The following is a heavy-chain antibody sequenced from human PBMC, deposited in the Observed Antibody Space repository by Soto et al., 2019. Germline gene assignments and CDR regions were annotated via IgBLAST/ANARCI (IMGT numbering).Heavy chain of an antibody. J-gene: IGHJ5*01. CDR3: ARVRQGCSANNCYFDP. Sequence: SETLSLTCTLSGGSVRAPDWWNWVRQSPDKGLEWIAEVHISGHSNYNPSLRSRVSVSIDSSKNQFYLNLNSVTAADTAIYYCARVRQGCSANNCYFDPWGQGTQVTVYS. D-gene: IGHD1-1*01. V-gene: IGHV4-4*02. CDR2: VHISGHS. CDR1: GGSVRAPDW.